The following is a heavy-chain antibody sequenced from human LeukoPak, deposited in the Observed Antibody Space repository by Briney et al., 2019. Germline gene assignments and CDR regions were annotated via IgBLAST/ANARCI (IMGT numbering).Heavy chain of an antibody. CDR3: TTRLCSSGRFDY. CDR2: ITSKSDGGTT. D-gene: IGHD6-19*01. CDR1: GFTFSNAW. J-gene: IGHJ4*02. V-gene: IGHV3-15*01. Sequence: GGSLRLSCAASGFTFSNAWMSWVRQAPGKGLEWVGRITSKSDGGTTDYAAPVKGRFTISRDDSKNTVHLQMNSLKSEDTAVYYCTTRLCSSGRFDYWGQGTLVTVSP.